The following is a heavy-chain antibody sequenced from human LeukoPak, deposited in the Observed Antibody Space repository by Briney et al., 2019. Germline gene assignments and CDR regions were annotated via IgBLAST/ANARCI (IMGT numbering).Heavy chain of an antibody. CDR3: ARDWSHRCFDY. D-gene: IGHD3-3*01. CDR2: IYAGGST. V-gene: IGHV3-53*01. CDR1: GFTVSSNY. J-gene: IGHJ4*02. Sequence: GGSLRLSCAASGFTVSSNYMSWVRQAPGKGLEWVSVIYAGGSTYYADSVKGRFTISRDNSKNALYLQMNSLRAEDTAVYYCARDWSHRCFDYWGQGTLVTVSS.